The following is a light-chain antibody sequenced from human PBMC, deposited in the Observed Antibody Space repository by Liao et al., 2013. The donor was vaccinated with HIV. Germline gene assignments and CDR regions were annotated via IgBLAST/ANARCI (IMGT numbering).Light chain of an antibody. Sequence: SYELTQPPSVSVSPGQTATITCSGHKLGEKYTYWYQQKPGQSPVLVIYQDNQRPSGIPERFSGSNSGNTATLTISGTQAMDEADYYCQAWDTSTADVVFGGGTKLTVL. V-gene: IGLV3-1*01. CDR1: KLGEKY. CDR2: QDN. J-gene: IGLJ2*01. CDR3: QAWDTSTADVV.